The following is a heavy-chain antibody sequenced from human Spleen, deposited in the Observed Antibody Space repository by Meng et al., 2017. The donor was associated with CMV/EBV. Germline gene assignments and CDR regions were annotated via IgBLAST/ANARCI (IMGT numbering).Heavy chain of an antibody. D-gene: IGHD6-13*01. V-gene: IGHV3-30-3*01. CDR1: GITFRRYA. Sequence: CWAAPGITFRRYAMHGVRQAPGKGRKWVAVISYDGSDKYYADSGRGRFNISRDNSKNRLYLQMNSLRTEETAMFYCARDRSSSSFDYWGQGTLVTVSS. CDR2: ISYDGSDK. CDR3: ARDRSSSSFDY. J-gene: IGHJ4*02.